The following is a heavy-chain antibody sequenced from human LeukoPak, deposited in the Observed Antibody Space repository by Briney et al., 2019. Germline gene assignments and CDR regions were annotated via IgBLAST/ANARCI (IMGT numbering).Heavy chain of an antibody. D-gene: IGHD3-10*01. Sequence: GGSLRLSCAASGFTFSSYEMNWVRQAPGKGLEWVSYISSSGSTIYYADSVKGRFTMSRDISKNTLYLQMNSLRAEDTALYYCARVYYGSGSLHYYYYYMDVWGTGTTVAISS. CDR3: ARVYYGSGSLHYYYYYMDV. CDR1: GFTFSSYE. V-gene: IGHV3-48*03. CDR2: ISSSGSTI. J-gene: IGHJ6*03.